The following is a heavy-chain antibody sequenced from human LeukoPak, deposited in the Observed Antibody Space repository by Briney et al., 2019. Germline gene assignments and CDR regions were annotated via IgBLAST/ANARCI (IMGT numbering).Heavy chain of an antibody. CDR1: GFSFDDYA. CDR2: VSWNSGSI. Sequence: GRSLRLSCVASGFSFDDYAMHWVRQAPGKGLEWVSGVSWNSGSIGYADSVKGRFTISRDNAKNSLYLQMNSLRAEDTALYYCAKACVDDILSGPCYDSWGQGTLVTVSS. V-gene: IGHV3-9*01. J-gene: IGHJ4*02. D-gene: IGHD3-9*01. CDR3: AKACVDDILSGPCYDS.